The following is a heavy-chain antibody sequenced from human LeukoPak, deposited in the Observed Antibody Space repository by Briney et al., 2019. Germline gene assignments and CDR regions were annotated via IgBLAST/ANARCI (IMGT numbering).Heavy chain of an antibody. D-gene: IGHD6-13*01. CDR1: GGSISSSSYY. CDR2: IYYSGST. CDR3: VAAGTGFDY. V-gene: IGHV4-39*01. Sequence: SETLSLTCTASGGSISSSSYYWGWIRQPPGKGLEWIGSIYYSGSTYYNPSLKSRVTISVDTSKNQFSLKLSSVTAADTAVYYCVAAGTGFDYWGQGTLVTVSS. J-gene: IGHJ4*02.